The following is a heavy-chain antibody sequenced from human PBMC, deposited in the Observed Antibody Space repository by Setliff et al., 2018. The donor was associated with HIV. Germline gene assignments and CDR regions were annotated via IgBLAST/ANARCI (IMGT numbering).Heavy chain of an antibody. J-gene: IGHJ4*02. CDR1: GGSISSSDYY. Sequence: KASETLSLTCTVSGGSISSSDYYWSWIRQPAGKGLEWIGSMYYSGSTYYTPSLKSRITISLDTSKNQFSLRMRSVTAADTAVYYCARVFVDTAVLRVLEYYFDSWGRGTLVTVSS. CDR3: ARVFVDTAVLRVLEYYFDS. D-gene: IGHD5-18*01. CDR2: MYYSGST. V-gene: IGHV4-39*07.